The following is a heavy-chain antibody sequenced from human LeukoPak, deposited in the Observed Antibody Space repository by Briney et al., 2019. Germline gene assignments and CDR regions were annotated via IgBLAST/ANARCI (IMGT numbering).Heavy chain of an antibody. D-gene: IGHD5-24*01. Sequence: GRPLRLPCAASGFTYDDYAMYWVRQAPGKGLEWVSGISWNGGSTGYADSVKGRFTISRDNDKNSLYLQMNSLRAEDMALYYCAEDRRDGYVGDAFGIWGQGTMVTVSS. CDR2: ISWNGGST. CDR1: GFTYDDYA. V-gene: IGHV3-9*03. J-gene: IGHJ3*02. CDR3: AEDRRDGYVGDAFGI.